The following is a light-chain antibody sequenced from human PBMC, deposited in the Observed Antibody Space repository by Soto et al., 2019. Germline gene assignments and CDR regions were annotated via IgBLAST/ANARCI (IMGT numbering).Light chain of an antibody. Sequence: QSALTQPPSASGSPGQSVTISCTGSSSDVGGYNYVSWYQQHPGTAPKLVIYEFRKRPSGVPDRFSGSKSGTTASLTVSGLQAGDEADYYCSSYTGTNNFGVFGPGTKVTVL. J-gene: IGLJ1*01. CDR2: EFR. V-gene: IGLV2-8*01. CDR1: SSDVGGYNY. CDR3: SSYTGTNNFGV.